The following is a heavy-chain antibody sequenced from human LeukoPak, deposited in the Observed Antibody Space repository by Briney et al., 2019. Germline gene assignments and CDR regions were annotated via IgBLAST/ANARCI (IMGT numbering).Heavy chain of an antibody. D-gene: IGHD3-22*01. CDR1: GFTFSDYY. CDR2: ISNTGNTI. Sequence: GGSLRLSCAASGFTFSDYYMSWIRQAPGKGLEWIADISNTGNTIYYADSVKGRFTISRDNAKNSLYLQMNSLRAEDTALYYCAKENNYYDSSGSQYFQHWGQGTLVTVSS. V-gene: IGHV3-11*01. CDR3: AKENNYYDSSGSQYFQH. J-gene: IGHJ1*01.